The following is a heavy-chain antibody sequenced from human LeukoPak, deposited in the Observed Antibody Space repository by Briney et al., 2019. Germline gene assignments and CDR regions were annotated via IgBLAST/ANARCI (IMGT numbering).Heavy chain of an antibody. Sequence: GASVKVSCQASGYTFTSYGISWVRLAPGQGLEWMGWISAYNGNTNYAQNLQGRVTMTTDTSTSTAYMDLRSLRSDDTAVYYCARSQYGSGSYSPFDYWGQGTLVTVSS. J-gene: IGHJ4*02. CDR3: ARSQYGSGSYSPFDY. V-gene: IGHV1-18*01. CDR2: ISAYNGNT. D-gene: IGHD3-10*01. CDR1: GYTFTSYG.